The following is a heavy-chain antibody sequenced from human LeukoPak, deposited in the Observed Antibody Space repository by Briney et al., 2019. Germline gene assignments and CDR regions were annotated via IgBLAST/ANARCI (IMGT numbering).Heavy chain of an antibody. V-gene: IGHV4-34*01. CDR2: INHSGST. D-gene: IGHD3-10*01. J-gene: IGHJ4*02. Sequence: PSETLSLTCAVYGGSFSGYYWGWIRQPPGKGLEWIGEINHSGSTNYNPSLKSRVTISVDTSKNQFSLKLSSVTAADTAVYYCARGPVWFGELYWGQGTLVTVSS. CDR1: GGSFSGYY. CDR3: ARGPVWFGELY.